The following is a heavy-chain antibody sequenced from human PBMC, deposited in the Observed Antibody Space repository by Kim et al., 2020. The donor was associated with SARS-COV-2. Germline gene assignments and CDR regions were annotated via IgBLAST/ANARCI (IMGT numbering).Heavy chain of an antibody. CDR2: IIPIFGTA. CDR3: ARVGNRGPFLSEDY. CDR1: GGTFSSYA. Sequence: SVKVSCKASGGTFSSYAISWVRQAPGQGLEWMGGIIPIFGTANYAQKFQGRVTITADESTSTAYMELSSLRSEDTAVYYCARVGNRGPFLSEDYWGQGTLVTVSS. J-gene: IGHJ4*02. V-gene: IGHV1-69*13. D-gene: IGHD7-27*01.